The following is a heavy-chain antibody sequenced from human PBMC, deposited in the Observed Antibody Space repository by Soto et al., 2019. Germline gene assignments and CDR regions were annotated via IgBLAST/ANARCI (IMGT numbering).Heavy chain of an antibody. D-gene: IGHD3-10*01. Sequence: GASVKVSCKASGYSFHTYAISWVRQAPGQGLEWVGWISGYNGNTNYAQKLQGRITLTTDTSTKTAFMELRSLTGDDTPVYYCERDSGMAVWGKGTTVTVS. J-gene: IGHJ6*03. CDR1: GYSFHTYA. V-gene: IGHV1-18*01. CDR3: ERDSGMAV. CDR2: ISGYNGNT.